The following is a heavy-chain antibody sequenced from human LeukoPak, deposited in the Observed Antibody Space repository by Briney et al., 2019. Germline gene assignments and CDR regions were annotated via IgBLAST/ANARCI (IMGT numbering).Heavy chain of an antibody. CDR2: ISGSGGST. J-gene: IGHJ4*02. D-gene: IGHD3-9*01. V-gene: IGHV3-23*01. CDR3: AKEVDHRPTIIDY. CDR1: GFTFSSYG. Sequence: GGSLRPSCAASGFTFSSYGMSWVRQAPGKGLEWVSGISGSGGSTFSADSVKGRFTISRDNSKNTLSLQMNSLRADDTAVYYCAKEVDHRPTIIDYWGQGALVTVSS.